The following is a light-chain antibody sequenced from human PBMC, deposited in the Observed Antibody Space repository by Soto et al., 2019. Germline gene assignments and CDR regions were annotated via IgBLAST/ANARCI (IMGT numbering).Light chain of an antibody. CDR1: SSDVGGYNY. Sequence: QSALTQPASVSGSPGQSITISCTGTSSDVGGYNYVSWYQQQPGKAPKLMIYEVSKRPSGVPDRFSGSKSGNTASLTVSGLQAEDEAAYYGNSYAGSNNWVFGGGTKLIVL. V-gene: IGLV2-8*01. CDR2: EVS. CDR3: NSYAGSNNWV. J-gene: IGLJ3*02.